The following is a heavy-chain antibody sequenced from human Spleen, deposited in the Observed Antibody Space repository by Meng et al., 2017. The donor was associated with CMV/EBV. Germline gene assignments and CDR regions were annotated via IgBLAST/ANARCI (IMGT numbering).Heavy chain of an antibody. Sequence: SCAASGFNFRTYWMSWVRQAPGKGLEWVANIKPDGSEKYYVDAVKGRLTISRDNAKNSLYLQMNSLRAEDTAVYYCARMPYYYDSGGAFDIWGQGTMVTVSS. J-gene: IGHJ3*02. V-gene: IGHV3-7*01. D-gene: IGHD3-10*01. CDR1: GFNFRTYW. CDR2: IKPDGSEK. CDR3: ARMPYYYDSGGAFDI.